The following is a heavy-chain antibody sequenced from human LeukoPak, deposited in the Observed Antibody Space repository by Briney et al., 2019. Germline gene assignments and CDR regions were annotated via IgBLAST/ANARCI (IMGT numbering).Heavy chain of an antibody. CDR2: IYYSGST. Sequence: SETLSLTCTVSGGSISSYYWSWIRQPPGKGLEWIGYIYYSGSTNYNPSLKSRVTISVDTSKNQFSLKLSSVTAADTAVYYCARVWCSGGSCYKGECDWFDPWGQGTLVTVSS. D-gene: IGHD2-15*01. V-gene: IGHV4-59*01. CDR1: GGSISSYY. J-gene: IGHJ5*02. CDR3: ARVWCSGGSCYKGECDWFDP.